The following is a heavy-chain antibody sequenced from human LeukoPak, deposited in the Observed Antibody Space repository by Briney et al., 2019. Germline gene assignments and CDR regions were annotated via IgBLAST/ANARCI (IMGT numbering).Heavy chain of an antibody. CDR1: GGSFSGYY. CDR3: ARVGSSGWYEAPMDV. D-gene: IGHD6-19*01. J-gene: IGHJ6*04. V-gene: IGHV4-34*01. CDR2: INHSGST. Sequence: SETLSLTCAVYGGSFSGYYWSWIRQPPGKGLEWIGEINHSGSTNYNPSLKSRVTISVDTSKNQFSLKLSSVTAADTAVYYCARVGSSGWYEAPMDVWGKGTTVTVSS.